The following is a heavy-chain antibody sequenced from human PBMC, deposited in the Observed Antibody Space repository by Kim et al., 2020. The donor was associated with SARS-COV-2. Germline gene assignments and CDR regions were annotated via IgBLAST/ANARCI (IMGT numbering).Heavy chain of an antibody. V-gene: IGHV4-31*02. CDR3: ARVIRGEYYFDY. D-gene: IGHD3-10*01. J-gene: IGHJ4*02. Sequence: YYNPSLQSRVTISVDTSKNQFSLKLSSVTAADTAVYYCARVIRGEYYFDYWGQGTLVTVSS.